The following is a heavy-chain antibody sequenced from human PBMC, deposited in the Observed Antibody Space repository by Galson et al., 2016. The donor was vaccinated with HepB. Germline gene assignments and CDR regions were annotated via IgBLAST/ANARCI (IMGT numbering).Heavy chain of an antibody. D-gene: IGHD3-10*01. Sequence: CAISGDSVYNNGAAWVWIRQSPSRGVEWLGRTFYRSTWENHYAGSVKNRITISPDTSRNQFSLHLNPLTPEDTAVYYCARAVMLGRGMDVWGQGTTVTVSS. J-gene: IGHJ6*02. V-gene: IGHV6-1*01. CDR1: GDSVYNNGAA. CDR3: ARAVMLGRGMDV. CDR2: TFYRSTWEN.